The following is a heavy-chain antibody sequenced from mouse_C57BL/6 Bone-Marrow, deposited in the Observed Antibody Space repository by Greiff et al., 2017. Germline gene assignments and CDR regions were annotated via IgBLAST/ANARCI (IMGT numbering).Heavy chain of an antibody. D-gene: IGHD2-5*01. Sequence: QVQLQPSGAELARPWASVKLSCKASGYTFTSCGLSWGKQRTGQGLVWIGENYPRSGNTYYNEKFKGKATLTADKSSSTAYMELRSLTSEDSAVYFCARDAYHSNYGAMDYWGQGTSVTVSS. J-gene: IGHJ4*01. CDR2: NYPRSGNT. CDR1: GYTFTSCG. CDR3: ARDAYHSNYGAMDY. V-gene: IGHV1-81*01.